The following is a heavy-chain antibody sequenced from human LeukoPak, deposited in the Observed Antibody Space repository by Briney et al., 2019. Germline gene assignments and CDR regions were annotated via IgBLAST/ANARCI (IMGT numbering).Heavy chain of an antibody. D-gene: IGHD4-17*01. CDR2: INPNSGGT. J-gene: IGHJ5*02. CDR1: GYTFTGYY. CDR3: ARDSKDDYGDYINWFDP. V-gene: IGHV1-2*02. Sequence: ASVKVSCTASGYTFTGYYMHWVRQAPGQGLEWMGWINPNSGGTNYAQKLQGRVTMTRDASISTAYMELSRLRSDDTAVYYCARDSKDDYGDYINWFDPWGQGTLVTVSS.